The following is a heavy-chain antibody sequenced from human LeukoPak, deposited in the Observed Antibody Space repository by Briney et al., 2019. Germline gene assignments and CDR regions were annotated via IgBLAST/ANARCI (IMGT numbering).Heavy chain of an antibody. CDR1: GYTFTSYD. V-gene: IGHV1-8*01. D-gene: IGHD3-22*01. CDR2: MNPNSGNT. CDR3: ARVSRRSYYDSSGLEYGPDY. Sequence: RASVKVSCKASGYTFTSYDINWVRQATGQGLEWMGWMNPNSGNTGYAQKFQGRVTMTRKTSLSTAYMELSSLRSEDTAVYYCARVSRRSYYDSSGLEYGPDYWGQGTQVTVSS. J-gene: IGHJ4*02.